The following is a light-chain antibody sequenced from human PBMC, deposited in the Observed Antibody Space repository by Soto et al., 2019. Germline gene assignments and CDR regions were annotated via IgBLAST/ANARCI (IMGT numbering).Light chain of an antibody. Sequence: DIQMTQSPSSLSASVGDRVNITCRASRSISGYLNWYQQKPGKAPNLLIYAASRLQSGVPSRFSGSGSGTDFTHTLNSLQPEDFASYYCQQTYSLPGTFGQGTKVGIK. CDR2: AAS. V-gene: IGKV1-39*01. J-gene: IGKJ1*01. CDR1: RSISGY. CDR3: QQTYSLPGT.